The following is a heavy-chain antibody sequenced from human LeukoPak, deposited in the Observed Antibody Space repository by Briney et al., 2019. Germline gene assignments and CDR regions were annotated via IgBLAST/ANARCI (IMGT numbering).Heavy chain of an antibody. J-gene: IGHJ4*02. CDR1: GGTFSSYA. V-gene: IGHV1-69*04. CDR2: TIPILGIA. D-gene: IGHD6-13*01. Sequence: ASVKVSCKASGGTFSSYAISWVRQAPGQGLEWMGRTIPILGIANYAQKFQGRVTITADKSTSTAYMELSSLRSEDTAVYYCARAGIAAAGTLLDYWGQGTLVTVSS. CDR3: ARAGIAAAGTLLDY.